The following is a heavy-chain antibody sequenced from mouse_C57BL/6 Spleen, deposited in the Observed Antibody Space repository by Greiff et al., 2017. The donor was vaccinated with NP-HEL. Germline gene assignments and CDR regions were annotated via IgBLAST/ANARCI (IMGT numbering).Heavy chain of an antibody. CDR3: AREGSYDGYHYAMDY. J-gene: IGHJ4*01. Sequence: EVQLQQSGPGLVKPSQSLSLTCSVTGYSITSGYYWNWIRQFPGNKLEWMGYISYDGSNNYNPSLKNRISITRDTSKNQFFLKLNSVTTEDTATYYCAREGSYDGYHYAMDYWGQGTSVTVSS. CDR1: GYSITSGYY. CDR2: ISYDGSN. V-gene: IGHV3-6*01. D-gene: IGHD2-3*01.